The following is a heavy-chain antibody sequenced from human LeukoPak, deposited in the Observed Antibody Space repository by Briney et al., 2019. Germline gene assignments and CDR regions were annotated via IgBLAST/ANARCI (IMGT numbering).Heavy chain of an antibody. V-gene: IGHV3-74*01. CDR1: GFTVSSNY. CDR2: IKTDGSDT. D-gene: IGHD3-10*01. CDR3: ARQGLWFGELPLDY. Sequence: PGGSLRLSCAASGFTVSSNYMSWVRQAPGKGLVWVSGIKTDGSDTRYADSVKGRFTISRDNSRNTLYLQMNSLRTEDTAVYYCARQGLWFGELPLDYWGQGTLVTVSS. J-gene: IGHJ4*02.